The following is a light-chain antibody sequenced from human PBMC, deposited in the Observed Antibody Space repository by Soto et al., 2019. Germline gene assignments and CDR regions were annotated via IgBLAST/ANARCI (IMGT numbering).Light chain of an antibody. J-gene: IGLJ2*01. CDR3: ATWDSSLSAVV. V-gene: IGLV1-51*01. Sequence: QSVLTQPPSVSATPGQKVTISCSGSSSNIGNNYVSWYQQFPGAAPKLLIYDNYWQPSGIPDRFSASKSGTSATLGITGLQTGDEADYYCATWDSSLSAVVVGGGTKVTVL. CDR1: SSNIGNNY. CDR2: DNY.